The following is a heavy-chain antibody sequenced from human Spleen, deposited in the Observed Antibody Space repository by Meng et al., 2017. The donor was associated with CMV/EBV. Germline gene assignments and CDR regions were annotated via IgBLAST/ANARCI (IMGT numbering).Heavy chain of an antibody. Sequence: GSLRLSCTVSGGSVSSGSYYWSWIRQPPGKGLEWIGYIYYSGNTNYNPSLKSRVAISVDTSKNEFSLKLTSVTAADTAVYYCARVLTLTMYYDLWGGSGHFDYWGQGTLVTVSS. CDR3: ARVLTLTMYYDLWGGSGHFDY. D-gene: IGHD3-3*01. J-gene: IGHJ4*02. V-gene: IGHV4-61*01. CDR1: GGSVSSGSYY. CDR2: IYYSGNT.